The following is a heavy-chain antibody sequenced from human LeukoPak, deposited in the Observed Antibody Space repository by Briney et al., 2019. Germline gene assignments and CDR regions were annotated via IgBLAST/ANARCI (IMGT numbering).Heavy chain of an antibody. CDR2: IYYSGST. CDR3: ARGGALWFGELGFDY. Sequence: PSETLSLTCTVSGGSISSYYWSWIRQPPGKGLEWIGYIYYSGSTNYNPSLKSRVTISVDTSKNQFSLKLSSVTAADTAVYYCARGGALWFGELGFDYWGQGTLVTVSS. V-gene: IGHV4-59*01. D-gene: IGHD3-10*01. CDR1: GGSISSYY. J-gene: IGHJ4*02.